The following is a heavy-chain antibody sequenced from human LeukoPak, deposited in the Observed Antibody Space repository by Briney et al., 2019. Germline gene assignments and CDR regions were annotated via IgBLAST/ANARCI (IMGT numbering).Heavy chain of an antibody. CDR3: AKDRGIAAAYLDY. CDR1: GFSFSDHE. Sequence: KPGGSLRLSCAASGFSFSDHEMNWVRQAPGKGLEWVSYLSSSGNAYYADSVKGRFTISRDNSKNTLYLQMNNLRAEDTAVYYCAKDRGIAAAYLDYWGQGTLVTVSS. CDR2: LSSSGNA. J-gene: IGHJ4*02. D-gene: IGHD6-13*01. V-gene: IGHV3-69-1*01.